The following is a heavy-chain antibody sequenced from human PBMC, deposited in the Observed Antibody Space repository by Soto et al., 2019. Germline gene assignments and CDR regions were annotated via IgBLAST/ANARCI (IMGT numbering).Heavy chain of an antibody. CDR1: GGSISRYY. J-gene: IGHJ3*02. CDR2: IYYSGST. CDR3: ARDPTTVTQKGNAFDI. D-gene: IGHD4-17*01. V-gene: IGHV4-59*01. Sequence: SETLSLTCTVSGGSISRYYWSWIRQSPGKEVEWIGYIYYSGSTNYNPSLKSRVTISVDTSKNQFSLKLSSVTAADTAVYYCARDPTTVTQKGNAFDIWGQGTMVTVSS.